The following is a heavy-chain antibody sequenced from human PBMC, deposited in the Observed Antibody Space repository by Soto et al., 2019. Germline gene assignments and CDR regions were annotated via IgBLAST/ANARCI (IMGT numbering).Heavy chain of an antibody. CDR2: ISAYNGNT. J-gene: IGHJ5*02. D-gene: IGHD6-19*01. CDR1: GYTFTCYG. CDR3: ARGYSSGWYLSANWFDP. Sequence: ASVKVSCKASGYTFTCYGISWVRQAPGQGLEWMGWISAYNGNTNYAQKLQGRVTMTPDTSTSTAYMELRSLRSDDTAVYYCARGYSSGWYLSANWFDPWGQGTLVTVSS. V-gene: IGHV1-18*01.